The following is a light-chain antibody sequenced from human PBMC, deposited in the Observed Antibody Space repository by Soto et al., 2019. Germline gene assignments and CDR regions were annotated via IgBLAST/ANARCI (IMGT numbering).Light chain of an antibody. V-gene: IGKV1-5*03. Sequence: DIQMTQSPSTLSASVGDRVTITCRASQSISSWLAWYQQKPGKAPNLLIYKASLLESGVPSRFSGSGSGTEFTLTISSLQPDDFGTYYCQQYNSYPWTFGQGTKVDIK. CDR3: QQYNSYPWT. CDR2: KAS. J-gene: IGKJ1*01. CDR1: QSISSW.